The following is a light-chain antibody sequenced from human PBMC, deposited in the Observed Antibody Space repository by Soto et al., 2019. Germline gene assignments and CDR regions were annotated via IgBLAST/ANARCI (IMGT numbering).Light chain of an antibody. CDR1: SSDIGAHNF. Sequence: LTQPASVSGSPGQPITVSCSGTSSDIGAHNFGSWYHQHPGKAPKLIIYEVITRPSGISDRFSCSKFWNAASLPAPVLQSEDEADYYCNSYTTSNTFVFGSGTKVTVL. V-gene: IGLV2-14*03. CDR3: NSYTTSNTFV. J-gene: IGLJ1*01. CDR2: EVI.